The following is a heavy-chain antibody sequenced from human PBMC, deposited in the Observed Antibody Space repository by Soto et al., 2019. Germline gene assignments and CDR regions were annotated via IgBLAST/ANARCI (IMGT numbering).Heavy chain of an antibody. CDR3: ARDYGDYSFFFDY. CDR2: GYSGFT. V-gene: IGHV4-59*01. D-gene: IGHD4-17*01. CDR1: GGSITTYQ. J-gene: IGHJ4*02. Sequence: QVQLQESGPGLVKPSETLSLTCTVSGGSITTYQWSWIRQPPGKGLEWIGGYSGFTDYNPSLESRATXSXDHXKNQFSLTLRSVTAADTAVYYCARDYGDYSFFFDYWGQGALVTVSS.